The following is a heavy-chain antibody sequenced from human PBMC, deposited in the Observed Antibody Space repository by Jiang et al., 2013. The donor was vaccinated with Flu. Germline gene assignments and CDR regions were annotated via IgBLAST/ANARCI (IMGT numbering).Heavy chain of an antibody. CDR3: ARGTYSSSSLIDY. D-gene: IGHD6-6*01. V-gene: IGHV1-46*01. Sequence: SGVEVKKPGAVSEGLLQASGYTFTRYYMHWVRQAPGQGLEWMGIINPSGGSTSYAQKFQGRVTMTRDTSTSTVYMELSSLRSEDTAVYYCARGTYSSSSLIDYWGQGTLVTVSS. J-gene: IGHJ4*02. CDR1: GYTFTRYY. CDR2: INPSGGST.